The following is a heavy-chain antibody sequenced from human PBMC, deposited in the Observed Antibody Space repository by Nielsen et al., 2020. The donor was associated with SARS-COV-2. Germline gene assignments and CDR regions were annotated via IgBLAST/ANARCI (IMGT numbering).Heavy chain of an antibody. V-gene: IGHV3-33*01. CDR2: IWYDGSNR. Sequence: GESLKISCAASGFTFRRYGMHWVRQAPGKGLEWVAVIWYDGSNRYLADYVKGRFTISRDNSNNILYLQMDSLRAEDTAVYYCAREGIDYIDSPGFSFDYWGQGTLVTVSS. J-gene: IGHJ4*02. D-gene: IGHD4-17*01. CDR3: AREGIDYIDSPGFSFDY. CDR1: GFTFRRYG.